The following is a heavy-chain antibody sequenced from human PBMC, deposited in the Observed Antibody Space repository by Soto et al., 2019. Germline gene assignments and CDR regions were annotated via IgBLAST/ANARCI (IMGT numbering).Heavy chain of an antibody. CDR2: INAGNGNT. Sequence: ASVKVSCKASGYTFISYAMHWVRQAPGQRLEWMGWINAGNGNTKYSQKFQGRVTITRDTSASTAYMELSSLRSEDTAVYYCASARAYGSGSYRNWFDPWGQGTLVTVSS. J-gene: IGHJ5*02. D-gene: IGHD3-10*01. CDR1: GYTFISYA. CDR3: ASARAYGSGSYRNWFDP. V-gene: IGHV1-3*01.